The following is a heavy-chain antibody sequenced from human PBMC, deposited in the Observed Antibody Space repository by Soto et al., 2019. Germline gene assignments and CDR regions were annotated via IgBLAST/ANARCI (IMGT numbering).Heavy chain of an antibody. V-gene: IGHV1-69*01. CDR1: GGTFSSYA. Sequence: QVQLVQSGAEVKKPGSSVKVSCKASGGTFSSYAISWVRQAPGQGLEWMGGIIPIFGTANYAQKFQGRVTITADESTSTAYMELSSLRSEDTAVYYCARDREGASSSWPRADDADYFQHWGQGTLVTVSS. J-gene: IGHJ1*01. CDR3: ARDREGASSSWPRADDADYFQH. D-gene: IGHD6-13*01. CDR2: IIPIFGTA.